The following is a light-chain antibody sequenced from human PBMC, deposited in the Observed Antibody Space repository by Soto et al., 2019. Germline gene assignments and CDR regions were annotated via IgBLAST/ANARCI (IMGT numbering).Light chain of an antibody. CDR1: QSVGRN. CDR2: DTS. V-gene: IGKV3-15*01. CDR3: PQYNNWTRT. Sequence: EIVITQSPATPSVSPGERATLSCRATQSVGRNLAWYQQTRGKAPRLLIYDTSARAAGIPALFSCRGSAPDCTRTISSLQSEDVEVYVCPQYNNWTRTFGQGTKVDIK. J-gene: IGKJ1*01.